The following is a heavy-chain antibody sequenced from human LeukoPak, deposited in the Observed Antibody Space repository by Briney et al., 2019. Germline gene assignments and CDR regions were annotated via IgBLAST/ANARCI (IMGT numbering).Heavy chain of an antibody. CDR1: GYTFSSYS. CDR2: INPSGGST. V-gene: IGHV1-46*01. J-gene: IGHJ4*02. CDR3: AREKKGFWELLADY. D-gene: IGHD1-26*01. Sequence: ASVKVSCKASGYTFSSYSMHWVRQAPGQGLEGMGIINPSGGSTSYTQKFQGRLTMTRDTSTSTVYIELSSLRYEDTAVYYCAREKKGFWELLADYWGQGTLVTVSS.